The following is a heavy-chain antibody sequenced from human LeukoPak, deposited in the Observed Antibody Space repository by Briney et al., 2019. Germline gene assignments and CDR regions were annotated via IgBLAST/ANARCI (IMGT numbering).Heavy chain of an antibody. J-gene: IGHJ4*02. CDR2: INDSGGSK. CDR3: AKGGNSGNY. Sequence: HTGGSLRLSCAASGFTFSSYAMSWVRQAPGKGLEWVSGINDSGGSKSHADSVKGRFTISRDNSRNTLYLQMNSLRVGDTAVYYCAKGGNSGNYWGQGTLVTVSS. V-gene: IGHV3-23*01. CDR1: GFTFSSYA. D-gene: IGHD4-23*01.